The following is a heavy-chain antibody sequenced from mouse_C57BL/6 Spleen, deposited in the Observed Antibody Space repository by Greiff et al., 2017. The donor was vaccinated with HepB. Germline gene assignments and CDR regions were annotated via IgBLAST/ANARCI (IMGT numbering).Heavy chain of an antibody. CDR1: GYTFTSYW. D-gene: IGHD2-5*01. CDR2: IHPNSGST. J-gene: IGHJ1*03. V-gene: IGHV1-64*01. CDR3: AREGAYYSKDLDV. Sequence: VQLQQPGAELVKPGASVKLSCKASGYTFTSYWMHWVKQRPGQGLEWIGMIHPNSGSTNYNEKFKSKATLTVDKSSSTAYMQLSRLTSEDSAVYYCAREGAYYSKDLDVWGTGTTVTVSS.